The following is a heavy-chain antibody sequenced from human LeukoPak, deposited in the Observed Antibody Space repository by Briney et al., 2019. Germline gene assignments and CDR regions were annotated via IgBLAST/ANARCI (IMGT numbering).Heavy chain of an antibody. D-gene: IGHD1-26*01. CDR2: IYYSGST. J-gene: IGHJ6*02. CDR1: GDSMSSYY. Sequence: NASETLSLTCIVSGDSMSSYYWSWIRQPPGKGLECIGYIYYSGSTNYNPSLKSRVTISVDTSKNQFSLKLSSVTAADTAVYYCARGALHSGSHYGMDVWGQGTTVTVSS. V-gene: IGHV4-59*01. CDR3: ARGALHSGSHYGMDV.